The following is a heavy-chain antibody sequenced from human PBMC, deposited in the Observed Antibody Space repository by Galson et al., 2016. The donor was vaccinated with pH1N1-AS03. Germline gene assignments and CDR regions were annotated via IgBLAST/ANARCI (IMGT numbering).Heavy chain of an antibody. V-gene: IGHV3-48*03. D-gene: IGHD4-23*01. CDR3: TSLHGSNYGANPSPAFDI. CDR2: ITGRGSPR. CDR1: GFTFSKFE. J-gene: IGHJ3*02. Sequence: SLRLSCAASGFTFSKFEMNWVRQAPGKGLGWISYITGRGSPRYYADSVKGRFTISRDNAKNSLYLQMNSLRADDTALYYCTSLHGSNYGANPSPAFDIWGRGTMVTVSS.